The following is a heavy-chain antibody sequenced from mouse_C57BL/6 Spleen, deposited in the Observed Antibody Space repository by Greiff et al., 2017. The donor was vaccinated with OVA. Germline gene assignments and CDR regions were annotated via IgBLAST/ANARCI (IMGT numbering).Heavy chain of an antibody. CDR3: ARVNYGRSLDWYFDV. V-gene: IGHV3-8*01. CDR1: GYSITSDY. CDR2: ISYSGST. Sequence: EVQLQESGPGLAKPSQTLSLSCSVSGYSITSDYLNWIRKFPGNKLEYMGYISYSGSTYYNPSLSSRISITRDASKNQYDLQLNSVTTEDTATYYCARVNYGRSLDWYFDVWGTGTTVTVSS. J-gene: IGHJ1*03. D-gene: IGHD1-1*01.